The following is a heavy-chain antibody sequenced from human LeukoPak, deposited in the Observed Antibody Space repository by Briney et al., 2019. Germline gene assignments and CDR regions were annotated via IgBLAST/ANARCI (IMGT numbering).Heavy chain of an antibody. V-gene: IGHV3-23*01. J-gene: IGHJ4*02. Sequence: GGSLRLSCAASGFTFSSYAMSWVRQAPGKGLEWVSAISGSGGSTYYADSVKGRFTISRDNSKNTLYLQMNSLRAEDTAVYYCAKDRAPYYYDRSGYYSFHYWGQGTLLTVSS. CDR2: ISGSGGST. CDR1: GFTFSSYA. D-gene: IGHD3-22*01. CDR3: AKDRAPYYYDRSGYYSFHY.